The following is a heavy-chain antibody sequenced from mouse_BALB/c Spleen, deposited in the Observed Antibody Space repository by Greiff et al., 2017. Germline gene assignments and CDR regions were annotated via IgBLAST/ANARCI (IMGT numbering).Heavy chain of an antibody. Sequence: VKLMESAAELARPGASVKMSCKASGYTFTSYTMHWVKQRPGQGLEWIGYINPSSGYTEYNQKFKDKTTLTADKSSSTAYMQLSSLTSEDSAVYYCARGYDYYYAMDYWGQGTSVTVSS. V-gene: IGHV1-4*02. CDR3: ARGYDYYYAMDY. CDR1: GYTFTSYT. D-gene: IGHD2-4*01. J-gene: IGHJ4*01. CDR2: INPSSGYT.